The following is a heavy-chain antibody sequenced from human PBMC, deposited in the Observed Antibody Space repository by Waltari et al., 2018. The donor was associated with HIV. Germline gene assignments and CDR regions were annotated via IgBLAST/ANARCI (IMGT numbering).Heavy chain of an antibody. V-gene: IGHV4-38-2*01. CDR3: ARVYGYSGSYPGAPDDY. Sequence: QVQLQESGPGLVKPSETLSLTCAVSGYSISSGYYWGWIRQPPGKGLEWIVCLYHSGSTYYNPSLKSLVTISVDTSKNQFSLKLSSVTAADTAVYYCARVYGYSGSYPGAPDDYWGQGTLVTVSS. J-gene: IGHJ4*02. CDR2: LYHSGST. CDR1: GYSISSGYY. D-gene: IGHD1-26*01.